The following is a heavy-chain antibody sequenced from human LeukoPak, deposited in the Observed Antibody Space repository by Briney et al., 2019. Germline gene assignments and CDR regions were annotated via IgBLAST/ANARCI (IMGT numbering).Heavy chain of an antibody. D-gene: IGHD3-3*01. Sequence: PSETLSLTCAVSGGSISSSNWWSWVRQPPGKGLEWIGEIYHSGSTNYNPSLKSRVTISVDTSKNQFSLKLSSVTAADTAVYYCAGDFWSGYYFRDWGQGTLVTVSS. CDR3: AGDFWSGYYFRD. J-gene: IGHJ4*02. CDR2: IYHSGST. CDR1: GGSISSSNW. V-gene: IGHV4-4*02.